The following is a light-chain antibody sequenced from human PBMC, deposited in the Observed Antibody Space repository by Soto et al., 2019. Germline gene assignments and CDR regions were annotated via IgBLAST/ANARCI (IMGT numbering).Light chain of an antibody. CDR3: QQYNSYSWT. CDR2: GAS. CDR1: QSVRSSH. Sequence: EIVLTQSPVTLSLSPGERATLLCRASQSVRSSHLAWYQQKPGQAPRLLIYGASSRATGIPDRFSGSGSGTDFTLTISSLQPDDFATYYCQQYNSYSWTFGQGTKVDI. J-gene: IGKJ1*01. V-gene: IGKV3-20*01.